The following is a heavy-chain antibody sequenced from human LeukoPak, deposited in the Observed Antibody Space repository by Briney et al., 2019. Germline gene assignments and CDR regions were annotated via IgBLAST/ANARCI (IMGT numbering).Heavy chain of an antibody. D-gene: IGHD2-15*01. V-gene: IGHV3-48*03. Sequence: PGGSLRLSCVASGFIFSSYEMTWVRQAPGKGLEWIAYISSSGSVIYYADSVKGRFTLSRDNALNSLSLQMDSLRAEDTAVYYCANSYCSGGSCYSFDYWGQGTLVTVSS. CDR1: GFIFSSYE. CDR2: ISSSGSVI. CDR3: ANSYCSGGSCYSFDY. J-gene: IGHJ4*02.